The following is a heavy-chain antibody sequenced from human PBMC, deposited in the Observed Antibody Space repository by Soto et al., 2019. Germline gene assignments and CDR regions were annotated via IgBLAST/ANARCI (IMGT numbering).Heavy chain of an antibody. D-gene: IGHD6-13*01. CDR3: ARAVAPGSSSLYLDAFDI. V-gene: IGHV3-48*01. J-gene: IGHJ3*02. CDR1: GFTFSSYS. CDR2: ISSSSSTI. Sequence: GGSLRLSCAASGFTFSSYSMNWVRQAPGKGLEWVSYISSSSSTIYYADSVKGRFTISRDNAKNSLYLQMDSLRADDTALYYCARAVAPGSSSLYLDAFDIWGQGTMVT.